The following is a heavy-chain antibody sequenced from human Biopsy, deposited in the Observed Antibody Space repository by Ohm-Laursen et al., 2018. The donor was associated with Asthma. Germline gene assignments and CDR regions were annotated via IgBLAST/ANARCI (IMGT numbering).Heavy chain of an antibody. J-gene: IGHJ6*02. Sequence: GASVKVSCKASGYTFNSAGITWVRQAPGQGLEWMGWISVYNGNTEVAQKLQGRVTMITDTSTSTAYMELRSLRSDDTAVYFCARAVDYSHYYGVDVWGQGTTVTVS. CDR3: ARAVDYSHYYGVDV. V-gene: IGHV1-18*01. D-gene: IGHD3-10*01. CDR2: ISVYNGNT. CDR1: GYTFNSAG.